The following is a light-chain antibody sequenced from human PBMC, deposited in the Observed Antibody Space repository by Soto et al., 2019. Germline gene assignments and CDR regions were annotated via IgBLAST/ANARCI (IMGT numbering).Light chain of an antibody. CDR1: SSNIGAGYD. V-gene: IGLV1-40*01. CDR3: PSYDDSRGAPV. J-gene: IGLJ3*02. CDR2: GNT. Sequence: QSVLTQPPSVSGAPGQRFTISCIGRSSNIGAGYDVHWYQYIPGTAPKLLIYGNTIRPSGVPDRFSGSKSGTSASLAISGLQAGDEAAYYCPSYDDSRGAPVIGGGTKLTVL.